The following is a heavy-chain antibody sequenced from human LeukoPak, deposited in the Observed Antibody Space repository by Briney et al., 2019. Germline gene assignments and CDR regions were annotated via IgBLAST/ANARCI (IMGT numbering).Heavy chain of an antibody. D-gene: IGHD5-24*01. Sequence: SETLSLTCTVSGASFNSDDQYWNWIRQTPGKGLEWIGSIHPSGMLYNNPSLESRVTMSRDTSKNQFSLNLNSVTAADTAVYYCVRDGYNPIDSWGQGTLVTVSS. V-gene: IGHV4-31*03. J-gene: IGHJ4*02. CDR3: VRDGYNPIDS. CDR1: GASFNSDDQY. CDR2: IHPSGML.